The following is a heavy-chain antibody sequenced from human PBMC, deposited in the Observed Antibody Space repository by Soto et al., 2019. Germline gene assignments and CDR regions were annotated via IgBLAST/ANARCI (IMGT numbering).Heavy chain of an antibody. CDR2: IYYSGST. J-gene: IGHJ4*02. CDR1: GGSISSGGYY. CDR3: ARSRGSYGHNRIFD. Sequence: PSETLSLTCTVSGGSISSGGYYWSWIRQHPGKGLEWIGYIYYSGSTYYNQSLKSRVTISVDTSKNQFSLKLSSVTAADTAVYYCARSRGSYGHNRIFDWGQGTMVTVST. V-gene: IGHV4-31*03. D-gene: IGHD5-18*01.